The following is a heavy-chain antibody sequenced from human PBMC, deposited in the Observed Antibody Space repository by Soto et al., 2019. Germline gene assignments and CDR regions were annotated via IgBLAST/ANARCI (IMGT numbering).Heavy chain of an antibody. Sequence: QVQLVESGGGVVQPGRSLRLSCAASGFTFSSYGMHWVRQAPGKGLEWVAVIWYDGSIKYYADSVKGRFTISRDNSKNTLYLQMNSLRAEDTAVYYCARRDGNSNELDYWGQGTLVTVSS. V-gene: IGHV3-33*01. CDR3: ARRDGNSNELDY. CDR1: GFTFSSYG. CDR2: IWYDGSIK. D-gene: IGHD1-20*01. J-gene: IGHJ4*02.